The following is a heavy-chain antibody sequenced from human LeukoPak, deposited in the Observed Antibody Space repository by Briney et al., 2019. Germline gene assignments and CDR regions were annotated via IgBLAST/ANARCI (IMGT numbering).Heavy chain of an antibody. CDR1: GFTFSTYG. Sequence: GGSLRLSCAASGFTFSTYGMHWVRQAPGKGLDWVAFIRYDGSNKYYEDSVKGRFTISRDNSKNTLYLQMNSLRAEDTAVYYCAKDISLLRVVPAAIDYWRQGTLVTVSS. J-gene: IGHJ4*02. V-gene: IGHV3-30*02. CDR3: AKDISLLRVVPAAIDY. CDR2: IRYDGSNK. D-gene: IGHD2-2*01.